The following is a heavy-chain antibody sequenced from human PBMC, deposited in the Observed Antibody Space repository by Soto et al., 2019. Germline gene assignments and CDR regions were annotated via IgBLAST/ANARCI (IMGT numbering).Heavy chain of an antibody. CDR1: GYTFTSYG. J-gene: IGHJ4*02. CDR2: ISAYNGNT. V-gene: IGHV1-18*04. CDR3: ARGDCGGDCYSPTHDY. D-gene: IGHD2-21*02. Sequence: ASVKVSCKASGYTFTSYGISWVRQAPGQGLEWMGWISAYNGNTNYAQKLQGRVTMTTDTSTSTAYMELRSLRSDDTAVYYRARGDCGGDCYSPTHDYWGQGTLVTVSS.